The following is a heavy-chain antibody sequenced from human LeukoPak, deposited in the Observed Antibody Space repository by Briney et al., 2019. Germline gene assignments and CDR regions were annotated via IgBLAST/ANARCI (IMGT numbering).Heavy chain of an antibody. CDR1: GGSFSGYY. J-gene: IGHJ4*02. CDR2: INHRGST. CDR3: ARDQGIAVAGTLD. D-gene: IGHD6-19*01. Sequence: SETLSLTCAVYGGSFSGYYWSWIRQPPGKGLEWIGEINHRGSTNYNPSLKSRVTISVDTSRNQFSLKLSSVTAADTAVYYCARDQGIAVAGTLDWGQGTLVTVSS. V-gene: IGHV4-34*01.